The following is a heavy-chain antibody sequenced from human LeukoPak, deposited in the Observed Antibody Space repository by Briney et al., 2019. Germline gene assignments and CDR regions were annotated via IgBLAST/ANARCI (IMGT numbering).Heavy chain of an antibody. Sequence: SETLSLTCTVSGGSISSSSYYWSWIRQPPGKGLEWIGRIYTSGSTNYNPSLKSRVTMSVDTSKNQFSLKLSSVTAADTAVYYCARDDPWELWGRGTLVTVSS. CDR3: ARDDPWEL. V-gene: IGHV4-61*02. CDR1: GGSISSSSYY. D-gene: IGHD1-26*01. J-gene: IGHJ2*01. CDR2: IYTSGST.